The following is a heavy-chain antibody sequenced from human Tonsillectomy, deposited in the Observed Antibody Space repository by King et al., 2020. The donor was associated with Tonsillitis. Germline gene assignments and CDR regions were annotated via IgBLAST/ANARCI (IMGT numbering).Heavy chain of an antibody. CDR1: GFTFSSYG. J-gene: IGHJ4*02. CDR3: AKDGCTSQQYRGCYFDS. V-gene: IGHV3-30*02. D-gene: IGHD2-8*01. CDR2: IRYDGSNT. Sequence: VQLVESGGGVVQPGGSLRLSCGASGFTFSSYGMHWVRQAPGKGLEWVAFIRYDGSNTYYSDSVKGRFTISRDNSKNTLYLQMNSLRAEDTAVYYCAKDGCTSQQYRGCYFDSWGQGTLVTVSS.